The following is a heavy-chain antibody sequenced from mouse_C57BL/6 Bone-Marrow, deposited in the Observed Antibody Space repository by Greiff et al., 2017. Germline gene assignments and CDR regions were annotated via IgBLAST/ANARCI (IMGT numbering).Heavy chain of an antibody. J-gene: IGHJ2*01. CDR1: GFNIKDDY. CDR3: TFITTVPGDY. Sequence: EVQLKQSGAELVRPGASVKLSCTASGFNIKDDYMHWVKQRPEQGLEWIGWIDPENGDTEYASKFQGKATITADKSSNTSYLQLSSLTSADTAVYFCTFITTVPGDYWVQGTTLTVSS. CDR2: IDPENGDT. D-gene: IGHD1-1*01. V-gene: IGHV14-4*01.